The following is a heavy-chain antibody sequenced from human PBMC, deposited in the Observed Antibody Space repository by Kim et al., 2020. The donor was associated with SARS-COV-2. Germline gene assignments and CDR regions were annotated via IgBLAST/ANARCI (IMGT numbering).Heavy chain of an antibody. D-gene: IGHD2-2*02. Sequence: SVKVSCKASGGTFSSYAISWVRQAPGQGLEWMGRIIPILGIANYAQKFQGRVTITADKSTSTAYMELSSLRSEDTAVYYCARVVVPAAIPTGAFDIWGQGTMVTVSS. J-gene: IGHJ3*02. CDR2: IIPILGIA. CDR1: GGTFSSYA. CDR3: ARVVVPAAIPTGAFDI. V-gene: IGHV1-69*04.